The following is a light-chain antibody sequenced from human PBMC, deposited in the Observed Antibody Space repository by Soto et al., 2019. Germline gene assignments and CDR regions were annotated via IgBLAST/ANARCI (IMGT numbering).Light chain of an antibody. V-gene: IGKV3-20*01. CDR1: QNVRNN. J-gene: IGKJ1*01. CDR3: QQYGSPIT. CDR2: GAS. Sequence: EIVMTQSPATLSVSPGEGATLFCRASQNVRNNLAWYQQKPGLAPRLLIYGASSRATGIPDRFSGSGSGTDFTLTISRLEPEDFAVYYCQQYGSPITFGQGTKVDIK.